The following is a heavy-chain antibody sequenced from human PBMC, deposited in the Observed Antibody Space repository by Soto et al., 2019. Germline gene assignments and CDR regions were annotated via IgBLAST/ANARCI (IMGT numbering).Heavy chain of an antibody. CDR1: GFSLSDYS. CDR2: ISSSSSFI. Sequence: EVQLVESGGGLVKPGGSLRLSCAASGFSLSDYSMNWIRQAPGKGLEWVASISSSSSFIHYAESMKGRFTISRDNAKNSLYLQMNGLSAEDTAVYYCAGSSDDGRDNWGHGTLVTVSS. J-gene: IGHJ4*01. CDR3: AGSSDDGRDN. D-gene: IGHD1-26*01. V-gene: IGHV3-21*01.